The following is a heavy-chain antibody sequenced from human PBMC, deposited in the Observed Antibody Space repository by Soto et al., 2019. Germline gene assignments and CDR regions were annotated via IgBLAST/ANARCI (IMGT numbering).Heavy chain of an antibody. CDR2: MSGRRNNYAV. Sequence: EVQLVESGGDLVQPGGSLKLSCVASGFAFNDSTIHWVRQASGKGLEWLGRMSGRRNNYAVAYGDSVKGRITMSRDDSPDTATLQINSLRSEDTAFYYCTRSAGHVGVPPIGGVYYTCYMDVWGKGTTVTV. CDR3: TRSAGHVGVPPIGGVYYTCYMDV. D-gene: IGHD3-3*01. J-gene: IGHJ6*03. V-gene: IGHV3-73*01. CDR1: GFAFNDST.